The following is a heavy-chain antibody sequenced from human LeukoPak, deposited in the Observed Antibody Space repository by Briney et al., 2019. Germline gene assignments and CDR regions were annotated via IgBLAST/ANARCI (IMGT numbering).Heavy chain of an antibody. CDR2: IYTSGST. V-gene: IGHV4-38-2*02. CDR1: GYSISSGYY. Sequence: SETLSLTCTVSGYSISSGYYWGWIRQPPGKGLEWIGRIYTSGSTNYNPSLKSRVTMSVDTSKNQFSLKLSSVTAADTAVYYCARAIYDSSGYYEEPFDYWGQGTLVTVSS. D-gene: IGHD3-22*01. J-gene: IGHJ4*02. CDR3: ARAIYDSSGYYEEPFDY.